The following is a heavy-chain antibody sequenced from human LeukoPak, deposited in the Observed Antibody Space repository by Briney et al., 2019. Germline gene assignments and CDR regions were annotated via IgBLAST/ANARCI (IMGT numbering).Heavy chain of an antibody. CDR3: TRDLVS. Sequence: GGSLRLSCAASGFAFSTYWMDWVRQAPGKGLEWVGNINQDGSVKHYVDSVRGRFTISRDNARNSVYLQMNALRVEDTAVYYCTRDLVSWGQGTLVTASS. CDR1: GFAFSTYW. J-gene: IGHJ5*02. V-gene: IGHV3-7*01. CDR2: INQDGSVK.